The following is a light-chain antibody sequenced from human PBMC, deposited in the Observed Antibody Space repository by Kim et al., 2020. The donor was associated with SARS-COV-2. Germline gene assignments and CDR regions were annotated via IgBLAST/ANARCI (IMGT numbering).Light chain of an antibody. CDR2: DAS. CDR1: QSISTW. Sequence: ASVGDRVTITCRASQSISTWLAWYQQTPGKAPKLLIYDASRLESEVPSRFSGSGSGTAFTLTINSLQPDDFATYYCQQYFNYPWTFGQGTKVDIK. CDR3: QQYFNYPWT. V-gene: IGKV1-5*01. J-gene: IGKJ1*01.